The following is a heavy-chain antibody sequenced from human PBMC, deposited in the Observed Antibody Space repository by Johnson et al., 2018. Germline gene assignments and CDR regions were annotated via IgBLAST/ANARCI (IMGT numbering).Heavy chain of an antibody. Sequence: QVQLVQSGGGVVQPGRSLRLSCAASGFPFSSYGMYWGRQAPGKGLEWVALISYDGSNKYYADSVKGRFTISRDNSKNTLYLQMNSLSAEDTAVYYCAKGDSFGRSALAEYFQHWGQGTLVTVSS. CDR2: ISYDGSNK. CDR1: GFPFSSYG. D-gene: IGHD2-21*01. V-gene: IGHV3-30*18. CDR3: AKGDSFGRSALAEYFQH. J-gene: IGHJ1*01.